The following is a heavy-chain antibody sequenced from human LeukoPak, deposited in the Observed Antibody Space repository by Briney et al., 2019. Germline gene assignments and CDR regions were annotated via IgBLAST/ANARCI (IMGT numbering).Heavy chain of an antibody. J-gene: IGHJ2*01. V-gene: IGHV5-51*01. CDR1: GYSFFTYW. D-gene: IGHD2-15*01. Sequence: GESLTISCKGSGYSFFTYWIGWVRQAPGKGLEWMGIIYPGDSDTRYSPSFQGQVTISVDESISTAYLQWSSLKASDTAMYYCARPYCSSGSCYGTWYFDLWGRGTLVTVSS. CDR2: IYPGDSDT. CDR3: ARPYCSSGSCYGTWYFDL.